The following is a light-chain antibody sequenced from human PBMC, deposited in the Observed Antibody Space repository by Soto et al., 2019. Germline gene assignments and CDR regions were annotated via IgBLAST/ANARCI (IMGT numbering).Light chain of an antibody. CDR3: SSYTSSSTVL. J-gene: IGLJ2*01. V-gene: IGLV2-14*01. Sequence: QSALTQPAYVSGSPGQSITISCTGTSSDVGGYNYVSWYQQHPGKAPKLTIYDVSNRPSGVSNRFSGSKSGNTASLTISGLQAEDEADYYCSSYTSSSTVLFGGGTKLTVL. CDR1: SSDVGGYNY. CDR2: DVS.